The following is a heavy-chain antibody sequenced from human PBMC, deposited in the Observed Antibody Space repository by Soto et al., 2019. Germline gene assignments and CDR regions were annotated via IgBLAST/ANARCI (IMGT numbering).Heavy chain of an antibody. D-gene: IGHD3-3*01. Sequence: GASVKVSCKASGGTFSSYAISWVRQAPGQGLEWMGGIIPIFGTANYAQKFQGRVTITADKSTSTAYMELSSLRSEDTAVYYCARDGHYDFWSGYLPYYYYGMDAWGQGTTVTVSS. CDR2: IIPIFGTA. CDR3: ARDGHYDFWSGYLPYYYYGMDA. V-gene: IGHV1-69*06. CDR1: GGTFSSYA. J-gene: IGHJ6*02.